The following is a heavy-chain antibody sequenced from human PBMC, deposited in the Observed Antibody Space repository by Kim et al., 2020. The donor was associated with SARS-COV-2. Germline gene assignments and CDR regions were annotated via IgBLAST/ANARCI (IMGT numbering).Heavy chain of an antibody. D-gene: IGHD2-15*01. CDR3: AREDRGYCGGGRCYSGPLDY. V-gene: IGHV7-4-1*02. J-gene: IGHJ4*02. CDR1: GYSFSEYA. Sequence: ASVKVSCKTSGYSFSEYAMNWVRQAPGQGLKWVGWTNTTTGKQPSAQGFPGRFLMSLDTSVSTAFLELSSLKAEDSAVYYCAREDRGYCGGGRCYSGPLDYWGQGTLVTVSS. CDR2: TNTTTGKQ.